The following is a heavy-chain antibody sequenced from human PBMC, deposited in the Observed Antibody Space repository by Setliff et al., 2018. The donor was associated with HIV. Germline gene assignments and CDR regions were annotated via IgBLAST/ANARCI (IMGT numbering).Heavy chain of an antibody. Sequence: ASVKVSCKASGYTFTNYYMHWVRQAPGQGLEWMGIINPTGDSMSHAQKFQGRVTMTRDTSTSTVYMELSSLRSEDTAVYYCARVRYCSGGSCYGGEYWFDPWGQGTLVTVSS. CDR1: GYTFTNYY. CDR3: ARVRYCSGGSCYGGEYWFDP. CDR2: INPTGDSM. D-gene: IGHD2-15*01. V-gene: IGHV1-46*01. J-gene: IGHJ5*02.